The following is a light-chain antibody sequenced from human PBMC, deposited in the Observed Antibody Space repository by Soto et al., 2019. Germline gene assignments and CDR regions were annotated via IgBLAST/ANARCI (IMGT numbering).Light chain of an antibody. CDR3: QQYYSTLRT. V-gene: IGKV4-1*01. Sequence: IVMTQSPDSLAVSLGERATINCKSSQSVLYSSNNKNYLAWYQQKPGQPPKLLIYWASTRESGVPDRFSGSGSGTDFTLTISSLQAEDVAVYYCQQYYSTLRTFGQGTKVDIK. CDR2: WAS. CDR1: QSVLYSSNNKNY. J-gene: IGKJ1*01.